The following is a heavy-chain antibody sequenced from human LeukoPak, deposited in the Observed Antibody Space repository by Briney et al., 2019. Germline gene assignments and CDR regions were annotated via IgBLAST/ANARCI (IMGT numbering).Heavy chain of an antibody. V-gene: IGHV1-3*01. CDR2: TNAGNGIT. CDR1: GYTFIIYT. J-gene: IGHJ4*02. D-gene: IGHD2-2*01. CDR3: ARDASPHHDY. Sequence: ASVRVSCEASGYTFIIYTMHCRRETPGGKVEWMGWTNAGNGITKYSQKFQGRVTISRDTSASTAYMELSSLRSEDTAVYYCARDASPHHDYWGQGTLVTVSS.